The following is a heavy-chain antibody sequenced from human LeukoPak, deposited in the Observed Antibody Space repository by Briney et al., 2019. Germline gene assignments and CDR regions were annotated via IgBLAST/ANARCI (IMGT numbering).Heavy chain of an antibody. Sequence: ASVKVSCKASGYTPTDYYIQWIRQAPGQGLEWMGWINPNSGDTNYAHEFQGRVTITSDTSISAVYMELSRLRSDDTAVYYCAKDRYGDYVYYYMDVWGKGTTVIVSS. CDR3: AKDRYGDYVYYYMDV. D-gene: IGHD4/OR15-4a*01. V-gene: IGHV1-2*07. CDR2: INPNSGDT. J-gene: IGHJ6*03. CDR1: GYTPTDYY.